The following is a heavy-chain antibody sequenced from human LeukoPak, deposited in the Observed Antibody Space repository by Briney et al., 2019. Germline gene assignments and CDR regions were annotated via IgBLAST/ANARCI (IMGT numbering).Heavy chain of an antibody. CDR2: ISGSGGST. V-gene: IGHV3-23*01. Sequence: PGGSLRLSCAASGFTFSSYAMSWVRQAPGKGLEWVSAISGSGGSTYYADSVKGRFTISRDNSKNTLYLQMNSLRAEDTAVYYCAKVQGGSPWWFWATSYPLGWFDPWGQGTLVTVSS. D-gene: IGHD2-15*01. J-gene: IGHJ5*02. CDR3: AKVQGGSPWWFWATSYPLGWFDP. CDR1: GFTFSSYA.